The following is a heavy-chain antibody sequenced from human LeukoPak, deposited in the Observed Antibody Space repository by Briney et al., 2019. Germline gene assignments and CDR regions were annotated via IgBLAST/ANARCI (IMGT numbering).Heavy chain of an antibody. J-gene: IGHJ4*02. CDR3: TRASSGLDY. CDR1: GFTFSAYD. D-gene: IGHD2-8*02. V-gene: IGHV3-13*01. Sequence: PGGSLRLSCAASGFTFSAYDMHWVRQGTGKGLEWVSVVGSAGDTYYAGSVKGRFTISRENAKNSLHLQMNSLSAGDTAVYYCTRASSGLDYWGQGILVTVSS. CDR2: VGSAGDT.